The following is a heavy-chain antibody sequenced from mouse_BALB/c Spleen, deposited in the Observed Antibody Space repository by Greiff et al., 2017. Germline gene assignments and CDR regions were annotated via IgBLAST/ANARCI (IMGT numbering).Heavy chain of an antibody. CDR1: GDSITSGY. D-gene: IGHD1-1*01. Sequence: EVKLMESGPSLVKPSQTLSLTCSVTGDSITSGYWNWIRKFPGNKLEYMGYISYSGSTYYNPSLKSRISITRDTSKNQYYLQLNSVTTEDTATYYCARSVYYYGSRRAMDYWGQGTSVTVSS. CDR3: ARSVYYYGSRRAMDY. J-gene: IGHJ4*01. V-gene: IGHV3-8*02. CDR2: ISYSGST.